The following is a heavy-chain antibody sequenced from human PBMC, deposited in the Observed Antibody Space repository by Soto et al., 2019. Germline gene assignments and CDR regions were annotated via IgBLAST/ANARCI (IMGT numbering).Heavy chain of an antibody. CDR3: ARHKGTLIVVVPAALYYFDY. D-gene: IGHD2-2*01. CDR2: IYYSGST. J-gene: IGHJ4*02. V-gene: IGHV4-39*01. CDR1: GGSISSSSYY. Sequence: PSETLSLTCTVSGGSISSSSYYWGWIRQPPGKGLEWIGSIYYSGSTYYNPSLKSRVTISVDTSKNQFSLKLSSVTAADTAVYYCARHKGTLIVVVPAALYYFDYWGQGTLVTVSS.